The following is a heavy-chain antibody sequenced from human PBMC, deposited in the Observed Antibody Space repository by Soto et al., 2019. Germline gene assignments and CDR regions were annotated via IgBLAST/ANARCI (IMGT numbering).Heavy chain of an antibody. CDR2: INHSGST. V-gene: IGHV4-34*01. D-gene: IGHD7-27*01. CDR3: ARGWGRIFDY. Sequence: QVQLQQWGAGLLKPSETLSLTCAVYGGSLSGYYWSWIRQPPGKGLEWIGEINHSGSTNYNPSLEXRVTISVDTSKNQFSLKLSSVTAADTAVYYCARGWGRIFDYWGQGTLVTVSS. J-gene: IGHJ4*02. CDR1: GGSLSGYY.